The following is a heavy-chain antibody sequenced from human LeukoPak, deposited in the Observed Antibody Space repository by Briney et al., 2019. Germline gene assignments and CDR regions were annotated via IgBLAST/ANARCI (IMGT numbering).Heavy chain of an antibody. CDR3: ASQDYYDSSGYPY. CDR2: IYYSGSI. Sequence: PSETLSLTCIVSGDSITNHYWSLIRRPPGKGLEWIGYIYYSGSINYNPSLKSRVTISVDTSKNQFSLKLSSVTAADTAVYYCASQDYYDSSGYPYWGQGTLVTVSS. D-gene: IGHD3-22*01. J-gene: IGHJ4*02. CDR1: GDSITNHY. V-gene: IGHV4-59*08.